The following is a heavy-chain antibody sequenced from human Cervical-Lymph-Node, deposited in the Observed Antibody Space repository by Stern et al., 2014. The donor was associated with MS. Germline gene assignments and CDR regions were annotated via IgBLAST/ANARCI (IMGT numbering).Heavy chain of an antibody. CDR1: GFSLSTSGVG. CDR3: AHRRMDYTLFDY. Sequence: QITLKESGPTLVRPTQTLTLTCTFSGFSLSTSGVGVGWIRQPPGKALEWLALIYGDDDKRYSPSLKTRGTITKDTSKNQVVLTMSNMDPADTATYYCAHRRMDYTLFDYWGQGTLVTVSS. CDR2: IYGDDDK. J-gene: IGHJ4*02. D-gene: IGHD4-11*01. V-gene: IGHV2-5*02.